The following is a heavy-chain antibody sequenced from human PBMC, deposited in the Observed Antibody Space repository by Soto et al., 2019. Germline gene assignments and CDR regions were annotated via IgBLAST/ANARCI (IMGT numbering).Heavy chain of an antibody. D-gene: IGHD5-18*01. CDR2: INHSGST. V-gene: IGHV4-34*01. CDR1: GGSFSGYY. CDR3: AREAYSYGPIFDY. Sequence: SETLSLTCAVYGGSFSGYYWSWIRQPPGKGLEWIGEINHSGSTNYNPSLKSRVTISVDTSKNQFSLKLSSVTAADTAVYYCAREAYSYGPIFDYWGQGTLVTVSS. J-gene: IGHJ4*02.